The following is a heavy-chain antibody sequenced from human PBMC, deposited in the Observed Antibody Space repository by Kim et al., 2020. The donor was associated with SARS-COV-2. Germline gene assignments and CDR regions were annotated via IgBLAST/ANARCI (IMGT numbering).Heavy chain of an antibody. D-gene: IGHD2-2*01. Sequence: GESLKISCKGSGYSFTSYWISWVRQMPGKGLEWMGRIDPSDSYTNYSPSFQGHVTISADKSISTAYLQWSSLKASDTAMYYCARRAPYCSSTSCLYYYYGMDVWGQGTTVTVSS. V-gene: IGHV5-10-1*01. CDR1: GYSFTSYW. CDR3: ARRAPYCSSTSCLYYYYGMDV. CDR2: IDPSDSYT. J-gene: IGHJ6*02.